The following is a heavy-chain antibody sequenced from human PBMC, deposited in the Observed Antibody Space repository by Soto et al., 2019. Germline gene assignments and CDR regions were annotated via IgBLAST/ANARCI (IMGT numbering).Heavy chain of an antibody. V-gene: IGHV3-21*01. D-gene: IGHD2-2*03. Sequence: EVQLVESGGGLVKPGGSLRLSCAASGFTFSSYNMKWVRQAPGKGLEWVSSISSSSSYIYYADSVKGRVTVSRDNARKSLVLQMNGLRAEDTAVYYCARDGLSDYYGMDVWGQGATVTVSS. CDR2: ISSSSSYI. J-gene: IGHJ6*02. CDR1: GFTFSSYN. CDR3: ARDGLSDYYGMDV.